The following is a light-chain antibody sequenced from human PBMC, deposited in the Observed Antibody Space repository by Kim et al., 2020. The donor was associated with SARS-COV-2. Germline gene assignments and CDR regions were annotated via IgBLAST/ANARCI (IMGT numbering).Light chain of an antibody. CDR2: RVS. Sequence: DIQMTQSPSTLSASVGDRVTITCRASQSIDDFLAWYQQKPGKTPKLLIYRVSSLKIGVPSRFSGSGSGTEFTLTASSLQPDDFATYYCQQYRSYPWTFGQGTKVDIK. V-gene: IGKV1-5*03. CDR3: QQYRSYPWT. CDR1: QSIDDF. J-gene: IGKJ1*01.